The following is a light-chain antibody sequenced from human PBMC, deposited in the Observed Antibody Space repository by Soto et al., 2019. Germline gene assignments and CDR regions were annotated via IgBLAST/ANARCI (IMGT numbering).Light chain of an antibody. V-gene: IGKV3-20*01. CDR1: ESVASPN. CDR2: SAS. Sequence: EVVLTQSPATLSLSPGEAATLSCRASESVASPNLAWYQQKPGQAPTHLFYSASRRATGVPDRFSGSWSGTDFTLTISRLEPEDFEVYYCQQYGRSPRTFGPGTKVEIK. CDR3: QQYGRSPRT. J-gene: IGKJ1*01.